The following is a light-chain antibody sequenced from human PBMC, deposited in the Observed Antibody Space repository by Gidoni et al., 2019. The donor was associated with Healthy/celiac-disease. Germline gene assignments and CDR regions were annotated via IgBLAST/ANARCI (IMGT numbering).Light chain of an antibody. Sequence: DIVLTPSPASLAVSLGERATINCKSSQSVLYSSNNKNYVAWYQQKPGQPPKLLIYWASTRESGVPDRFSGSGSGTDFTLTISSLQAEDVAVYYCQQYYSTLTWTFGQGTKVEIK. CDR3: QQYYSTLTWT. CDR2: WAS. V-gene: IGKV4-1*01. J-gene: IGKJ1*01. CDR1: QSVLYSSNNKNY.